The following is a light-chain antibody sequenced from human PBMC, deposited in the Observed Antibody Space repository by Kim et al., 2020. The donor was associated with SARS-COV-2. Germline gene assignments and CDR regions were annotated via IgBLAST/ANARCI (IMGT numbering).Light chain of an antibody. CDR2: QAS. Sequence: ASVGDRVPISCRASQNIGTYLAWYQHKPGKAPTLLVYQASSLESGVPSRFSGSGSETEFILTISSLQPDDFATYYCQHYNSYPYTFGQGTKLEI. V-gene: IGKV1-5*03. CDR3: QHYNSYPYT. J-gene: IGKJ2*01. CDR1: QNIGTY.